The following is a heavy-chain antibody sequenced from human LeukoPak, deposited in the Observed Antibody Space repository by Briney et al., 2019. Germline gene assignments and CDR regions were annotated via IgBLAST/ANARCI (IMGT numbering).Heavy chain of an antibody. Sequence: GGSVRLFCAGSGFTFRSYAMNWLRHAPGKGVEGVSVISGSGGTAYYADSVKGRFTISRDNSRSMLYLQMNSLTAEDTAIYYCAKDIVVVVAATLVFDSWGQGTVVSVSS. CDR1: GFTFRSYA. V-gene: IGHV3-23*01. J-gene: IGHJ4*02. CDR2: ISGSGGTA. D-gene: IGHD2-15*01. CDR3: AKDIVVVVAATLVFDS.